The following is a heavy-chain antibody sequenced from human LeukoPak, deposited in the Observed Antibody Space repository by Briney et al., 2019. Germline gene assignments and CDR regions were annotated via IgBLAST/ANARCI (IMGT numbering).Heavy chain of an antibody. CDR1: GFTFSSYW. Sequence: PGGSLRLSCAASGFTFSSYWMSWVRQAPGKGLEWVATIKKDGSEKYYVDSVKGRFTISRDNAKNSLYLQMNSLRADDTAVYYCARTNSGEDYWGQGTLVTVSS. J-gene: IGHJ4*02. CDR2: IKKDGSEK. V-gene: IGHV3-7*05. D-gene: IGHD6-19*01. CDR3: ARTNSGEDY.